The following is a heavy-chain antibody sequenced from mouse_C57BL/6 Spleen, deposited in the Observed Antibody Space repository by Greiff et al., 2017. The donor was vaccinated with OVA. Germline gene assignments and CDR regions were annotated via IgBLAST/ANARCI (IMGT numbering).Heavy chain of an antibody. J-gene: IGHJ2*01. CDR2: IDPSDSST. V-gene: IGHV1-50*01. Sequence: QVQLQQPGAELVKPGASVKLSCKASGYTFTSYWMQWVKQRPGQGLEWIGEIDPSDSSTNYNQKFKGKATLTVDTSSSTAYMQLSSLTSEDSAVYYCARAAQAIDYWGQGTTRTVSS. D-gene: IGHD3-2*02. CDR3: ARAAQAIDY. CDR1: GYTFTSYW.